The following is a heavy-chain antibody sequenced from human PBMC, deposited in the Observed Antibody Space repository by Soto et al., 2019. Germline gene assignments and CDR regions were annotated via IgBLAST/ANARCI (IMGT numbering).Heavy chain of an antibody. CDR1: GFNFDDSA. J-gene: IGHJ4*02. CDR3: AKGRSSMIVVVMDY. V-gene: IGHV3-9*01. D-gene: IGHD3-22*01. Sequence: EVQLVESGGALVQPGRSLRLSCVASGFNFDDSAMNWVRQVPGKGLEWVSGITWNRGHILYADSVKGRFTIARDNAKKSLYLELNSLRPEDTALYYCAKGRSSMIVVVMDYWGQGTPVTVSS. CDR2: ITWNRGHI.